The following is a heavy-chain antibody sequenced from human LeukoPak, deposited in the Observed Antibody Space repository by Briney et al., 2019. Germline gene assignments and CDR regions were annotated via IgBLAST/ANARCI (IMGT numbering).Heavy chain of an antibody. V-gene: IGHV3-15*01. CDR2: IKSKSERGPT. D-gene: IGHD2-2*02. Sequence: VGSLRLSCAASGFTFSNGWMSWVRQAPGRGLERVGRIKSKSERGPTDYAAPVKGRFTISRDGSTNTVYLHINSLKTEDTAVYFCTSILYCSTSSCYTLDNWGQGTLVAVPP. CDR3: TSILYCSTSSCYTLDN. J-gene: IGHJ4*02. CDR1: GFTFSNGW.